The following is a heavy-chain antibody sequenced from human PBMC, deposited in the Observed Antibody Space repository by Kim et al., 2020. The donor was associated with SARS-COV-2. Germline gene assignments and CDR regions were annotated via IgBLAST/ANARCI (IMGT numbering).Heavy chain of an antibody. J-gene: IGHJ3*02. CDR2: IYYSGST. Sequence: SETLSLTCTVSGGSVSSGSYYWSWIRQPPGKGLEWIGYIYYSGSTNYNPSLKSRVTISVDTSKNQFSLKLSSVTAADTAVYYCARNLYDILTGYYWEAFDIWGQGTMVTVSS. V-gene: IGHV4-61*01. CDR3: ARNLYDILTGYYWEAFDI. D-gene: IGHD3-9*01. CDR1: GGSVSSGSYY.